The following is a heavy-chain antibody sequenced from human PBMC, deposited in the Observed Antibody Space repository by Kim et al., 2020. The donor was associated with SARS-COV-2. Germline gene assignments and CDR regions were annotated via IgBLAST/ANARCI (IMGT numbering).Heavy chain of an antibody. CDR1: GGSISSGGYY. V-gene: IGHV4-31*03. CDR3: ARSHRAAAGMLKGDFDL. Sequence: SETLSLTCTVSGGSISSGGYYWSWIRQHPGKGLEWIGYIYYSGSTYYNPSLKSRVTISVDTSQNQFSLKLSSVTAADTAVYYCARSHRAAAGMLKGDFDLWGRGTLVTVSS. J-gene: IGHJ2*01. D-gene: IGHD6-13*01. CDR2: IYYSGST.